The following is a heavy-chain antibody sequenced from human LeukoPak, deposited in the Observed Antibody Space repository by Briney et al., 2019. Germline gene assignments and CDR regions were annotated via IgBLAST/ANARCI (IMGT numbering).Heavy chain of an antibody. Sequence: GGSLRLSCAASGNYWMHWVRQVPGKGLVWVSHINRDGSWTSYADSVKGRFTISKDNAKNTVYLQMNSLRAEDTAVYYCVSFYETYWGRGTLVTVSS. CDR3: VSFYETY. V-gene: IGHV3-74*01. CDR1: GNYW. CDR2: INRDGSWT. J-gene: IGHJ4*02. D-gene: IGHD2/OR15-2a*01.